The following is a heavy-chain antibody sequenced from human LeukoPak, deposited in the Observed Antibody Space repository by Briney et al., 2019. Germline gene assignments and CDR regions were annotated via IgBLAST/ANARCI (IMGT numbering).Heavy chain of an antibody. V-gene: IGHV4-4*07. CDR2: IYASGNT. J-gene: IGHJ3*02. D-gene: IGHD3-16*01. CDR1: GGSISSYY. Sequence: ASETLSLTCTVSGGSISSYYWSWVRQPAGKGLEWIGRIYASGNTNYNPSLKSRVTISVDTSKNQFSLKLSSVTAADTAVFYCVSWGSTTGYDAFDIWGRGTMVTVSS. CDR3: VSWGSTTGYDAFDI.